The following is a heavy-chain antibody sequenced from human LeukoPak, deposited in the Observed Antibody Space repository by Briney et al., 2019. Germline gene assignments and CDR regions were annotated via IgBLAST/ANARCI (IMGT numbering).Heavy chain of an antibody. CDR3: ARDRNYYEYFEY. Sequence: GGSLRLSCVGSGFTFSSYWMSWVRQAPGKGLVWVANIKGDGSEKYYVDSVKGRVTISRDNAKKSLYLQMNSLRAEDTAVYYCARDRNYYEYFEYWGQGTLVTV. V-gene: IGHV3-7*04. CDR1: GFTFSSYW. CDR2: IKGDGSEK. D-gene: IGHD3-22*01. J-gene: IGHJ4*02.